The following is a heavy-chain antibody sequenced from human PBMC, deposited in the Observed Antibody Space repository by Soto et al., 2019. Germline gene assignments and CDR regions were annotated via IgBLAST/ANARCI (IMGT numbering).Heavy chain of an antibody. CDR1: GFSFSHYA. Sequence: QRQLVESGGGVVQPGRSLRLSCAASGFSFSHYAMHWVRQPPGKGLEWVALISYDADNQYFTDSVRGRFTISRDNSKTTVYLEMNSLRLDDTATYYCVSPHSDSSNAFDLWGQGTLVTVSS. J-gene: IGHJ5*02. CDR2: ISYDADNQ. V-gene: IGHV3-30-3*01. CDR3: VSPHSDSSNAFDL. D-gene: IGHD3-22*01.